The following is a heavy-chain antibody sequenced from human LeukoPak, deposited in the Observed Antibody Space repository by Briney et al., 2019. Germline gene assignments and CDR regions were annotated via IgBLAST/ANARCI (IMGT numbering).Heavy chain of an antibody. CDR2: ISGSGGST. CDR1: GLTFSSYA. Sequence: GGSLRLSCAASGLTFSSYAMSWVRQAPGKGLEWVSAISGSGGSTYYADSVKGRFTISRDNSKNTLYLQMNSLRAEGTAVYYCAKEIRLGELSLDYWGQGTLVTVSS. V-gene: IGHV3-23*01. CDR3: AKEIRLGELSLDY. D-gene: IGHD3-16*02. J-gene: IGHJ4*02.